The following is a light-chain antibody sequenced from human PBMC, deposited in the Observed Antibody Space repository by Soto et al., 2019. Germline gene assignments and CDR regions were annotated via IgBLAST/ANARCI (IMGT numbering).Light chain of an antibody. CDR3: SSYAGNYVYV. Sequence: QSALTQPRSVSGSPGQSVTISCTGTSSDVGGYNYVSWYQRHAGKGPKLIIYDVTERPSGVPDRFSASKSGNTASLTISGLQTEDEGGYYCSSYAGNYVYVFGSGTKVTVL. CDR2: DVT. J-gene: IGLJ1*01. V-gene: IGLV2-11*01. CDR1: SSDVGGYNY.